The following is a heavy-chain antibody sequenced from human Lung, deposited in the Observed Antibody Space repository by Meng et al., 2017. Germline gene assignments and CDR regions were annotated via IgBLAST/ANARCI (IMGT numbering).Heavy chain of an antibody. J-gene: IGHJ4*02. CDR3: ARGLGEAVVPRTMFDY. V-gene: IGHV4-4*02. CDR1: GGSISSSNG. CDR2: IYHSGGT. Sequence: QGPLQEPGPGLVKPSGTLSLTCGVSGGSISSSNGWSWVRQPPGKGLEWIGEIYHSGGTKYNPSLKSRVTISVDKSKNQFSLKLSSVTAADTAVYYCARGLGEAVVPRTMFDYWGQGTLVTVSS. D-gene: IGHD2-2*01.